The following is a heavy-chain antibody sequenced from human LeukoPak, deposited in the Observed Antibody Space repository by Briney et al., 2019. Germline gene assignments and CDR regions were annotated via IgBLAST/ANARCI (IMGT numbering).Heavy chain of an antibody. Sequence: SETLSLTCTVSGGSISSYYWSWIRQPPGKGLEWIGYIYYSGSTNYNPSLKSRVTISIDTSKNQFSLKLSSVTAADTAVYYCASTDFWSGSNWFDPWGQGTLVTVSS. CDR1: GGSISSYY. V-gene: IGHV4-59*12. J-gene: IGHJ5*02. D-gene: IGHD3-3*01. CDR2: IYYSGST. CDR3: ASTDFWSGSNWFDP.